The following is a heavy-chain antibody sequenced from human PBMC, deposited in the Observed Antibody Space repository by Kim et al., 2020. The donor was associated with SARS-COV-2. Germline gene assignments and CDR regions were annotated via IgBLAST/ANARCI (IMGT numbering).Heavy chain of an antibody. CDR1: GFTFSSYS. V-gene: IGHV3-21*01. CDR2: ISSSSSYI. J-gene: IGHJ4*02. D-gene: IGHD3-22*01. Sequence: GGSLRLSCAPSGFTFSSYSMNWVRQAPGKGLEWVSSISSSSSYIYYADSVKGRFTISRDNAKNSLYLQMNSLRAEDTAVYYCARDRHYYVSSGYYPYCGQGALVTVSS. CDR3: ARDRHYYVSSGYYPY.